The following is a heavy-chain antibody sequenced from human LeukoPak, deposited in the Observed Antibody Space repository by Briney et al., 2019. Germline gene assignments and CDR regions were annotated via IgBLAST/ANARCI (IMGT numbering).Heavy chain of an antibody. Sequence: GGSLRLSCAASGFTFSNYVMSWVRQAPGKGLEWVSYINHNAETIFYSDFVKGRFTISRDNAKNSLYLQMNSLRVEDTAVYYCARDRGEKNFDYWGQGTMVTVSS. CDR3: ARDRGEKNFDY. CDR2: INHNAETI. CDR1: GFTFSNYV. J-gene: IGHJ4*02. V-gene: IGHV3-48*01. D-gene: IGHD2-21*01.